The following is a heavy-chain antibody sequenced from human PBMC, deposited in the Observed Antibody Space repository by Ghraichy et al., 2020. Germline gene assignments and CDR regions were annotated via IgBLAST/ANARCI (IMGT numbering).Heavy chain of an antibody. CDR1: GGSIINNDYY. D-gene: IGHD1-20*01. V-gene: IGHV4-31*03. CDR3: ASSITGAHGYYYGMDV. Sequence: SETLSLTCTVSGGSIINNDYYWSWIRQHPGKGLEWIGYIHYSGSTSYNPSLKSRLTISVDTSKNQFSLKLSSVTAADTAVYYCASSITGAHGYYYGMDVWGQGTTVTVSS. CDR2: IHYSGST. J-gene: IGHJ6*02.